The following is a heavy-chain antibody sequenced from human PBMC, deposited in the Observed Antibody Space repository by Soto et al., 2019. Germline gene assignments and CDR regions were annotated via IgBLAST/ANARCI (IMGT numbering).Heavy chain of an antibody. D-gene: IGHD3-22*01. CDR3: ARDRRDYYDSSGYYGAFDI. CDR2: IYHSGST. V-gene: IGHV4-30-2*01. J-gene: IGHJ3*02. Sequence: QLQLQESGSGLVKPSQTLSLTCAVSGGSISSGGYSWSWIRQPPGKGLEGIGYIYHSGSTYYNPSLKSRVTISVDRSQNQFSLKLSSVTAADTAVYCCARDRRDYYDSSGYYGAFDIWGQGTMVTASS. CDR1: GGSISSGGYS.